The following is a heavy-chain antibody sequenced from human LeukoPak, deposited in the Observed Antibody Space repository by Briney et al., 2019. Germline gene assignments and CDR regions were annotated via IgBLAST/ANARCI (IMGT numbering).Heavy chain of an antibody. CDR3: APYCSGGSCQIY. V-gene: IGHV3-21*01. CDR1: GFTFSSYS. D-gene: IGHD2-15*01. J-gene: IGHJ4*02. Sequence: KPGGSLRLSCAASGFTFSSYSTNWVRQAPGKGLEWVSSISSSSSYIYYADSVKGRFTISRDNAKNSLYLQMNSLRAEDTAVYYCAPYCSGGSCQIYWGQGTLVTVSS. CDR2: ISSSSSYI.